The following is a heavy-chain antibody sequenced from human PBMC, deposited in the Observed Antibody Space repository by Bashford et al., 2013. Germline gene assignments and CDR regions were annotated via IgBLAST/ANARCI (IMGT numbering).Heavy chain of an antibody. CDR2: LLQWEY. V-gene: IGHV4-4*03. Sequence: PETPVPHPALSLMSPSAVVTGGIGSASPQEGAGVDWLCLLQWEYEVQPSLKSRVTMSVDTSKSQFSLRLSAVTAADTAVYYCARHASYSNFWDWDYWGQGMLVTVSS. CDR1: MSPSAVVTG. J-gene: IGHJ4*02. CDR3: ARHASYSNFWDWDY. D-gene: IGHD6-13*01.